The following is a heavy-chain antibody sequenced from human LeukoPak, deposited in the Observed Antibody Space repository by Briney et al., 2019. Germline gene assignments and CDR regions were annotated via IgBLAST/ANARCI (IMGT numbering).Heavy chain of an antibody. CDR1: GFTFSSYS. CDR2: ISSSSSYI. CDR3: ARHGDYGVRGFFQH. V-gene: IGHV3-21*01. J-gene: IGHJ1*01. Sequence: GGSLRLSCAASGFTFSSYSMNWVRQAPGKGREWVSSISSSSSYIYYAPSVKGRFTISRDNAKNSLYLQMNSLRAEDTAVYYCARHGDYGVRGFFQHWGQGTLVTVSS. D-gene: IGHD4-17*01.